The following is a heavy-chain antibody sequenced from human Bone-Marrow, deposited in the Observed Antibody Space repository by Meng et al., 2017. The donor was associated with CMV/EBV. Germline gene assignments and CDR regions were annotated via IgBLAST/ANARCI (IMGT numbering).Heavy chain of an antibody. Sequence: LSLTCAASGFTFSSYAMHWVRQAPGKGLEWVAVISYDGSNKYYADSVKGRFTISRDNSKNTLYLQMNSLRAEDTAVYYCAKGPYCSSTSCSYSAGGRGYFDYWGQGTLVTVSS. J-gene: IGHJ4*02. V-gene: IGHV3-30*04. CDR2: ISYDGSNK. CDR1: GFTFSSYA. CDR3: AKGPYCSSTSCSYSAGGRGYFDY. D-gene: IGHD2-2*01.